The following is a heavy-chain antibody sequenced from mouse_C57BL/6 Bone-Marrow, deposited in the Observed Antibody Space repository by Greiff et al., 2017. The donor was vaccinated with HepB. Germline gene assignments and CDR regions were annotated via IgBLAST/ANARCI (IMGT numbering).Heavy chain of an antibody. V-gene: IGHV1-81*01. Sequence: VQLQQSGAELARPGASVKLSCKASGYTFTSYGISWVKQRTGQGLEWIGEIYPRSGNTYYNEKFKCTATLTTDKSSSTAYMELRSLTSEDSAVYFCARLYSNYDYWGQGTTLTVSS. D-gene: IGHD2-5*01. CDR1: GYTFTSYG. CDR2: IYPRSGNT. J-gene: IGHJ2*01. CDR3: ARLYSNYDY.